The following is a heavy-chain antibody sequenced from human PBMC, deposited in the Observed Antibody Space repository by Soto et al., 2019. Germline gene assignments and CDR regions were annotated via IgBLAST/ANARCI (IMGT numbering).Heavy chain of an antibody. D-gene: IGHD2-15*01. CDR1: GGSISSSSYY. CDR2: IYYSGST. Sequence: SETLSLTCTVSGGSISSSSYYWGWIRQPPGKGLEWIGSIYYSGSTYYNPSLKSRVTISVDTSKNQFSLKLSSVTAADTAVYYCARHSLDGGFDYWGQGTLVTVSS. V-gene: IGHV4-39*01. J-gene: IGHJ4*02. CDR3: ARHSLDGGFDY.